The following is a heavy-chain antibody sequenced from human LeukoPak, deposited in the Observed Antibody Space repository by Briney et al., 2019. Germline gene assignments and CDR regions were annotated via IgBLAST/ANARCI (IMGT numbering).Heavy chain of an antibody. J-gene: IGHJ4*02. D-gene: IGHD2-15*01. V-gene: IGHV3-33*01. Sequence: GGSLRLSCAASGFTFNRYGMHWVRQAPGKGLEWVAVAYGDGTDKYYADSVKGRFTIPKDLSQNRLYMQMNSLRAEDAAMYYCATGGRFYYDLWGQGTLVTVSS. CDR2: AYGDGTDK. CDR1: GFTFNRYG. CDR3: ATGGRFYYDL.